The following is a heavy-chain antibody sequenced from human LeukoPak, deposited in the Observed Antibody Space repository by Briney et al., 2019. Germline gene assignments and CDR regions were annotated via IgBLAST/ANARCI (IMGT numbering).Heavy chain of an antibody. D-gene: IGHD3-22*01. Sequence: SETLSLTCTVSGGSISSYYWSWIRQPPGKGLEWIGYIYYSGSTNYNPSLNSRVTISVDTSKNQYSLKLSSVTAADPAVYYCARVLGYYYDSSGYSNNWFEPWGQGTLVTVSS. CDR2: IYYSGST. CDR3: ARVLGYYYDSSGYSNNWFEP. CDR1: GGSISSYY. J-gene: IGHJ5*02. V-gene: IGHV4-59*01.